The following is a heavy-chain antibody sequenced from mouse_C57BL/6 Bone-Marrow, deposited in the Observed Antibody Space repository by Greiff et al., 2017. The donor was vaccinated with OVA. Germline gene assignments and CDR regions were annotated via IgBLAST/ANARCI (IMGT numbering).Heavy chain of an antibody. D-gene: IGHD1-1*01. J-gene: IGHJ4*01. CDR1: GYTFTSYW. Sequence: EVQLQRSGSVLARPGASVKMSCKSSGYTFTSYWMHWVQQRPGQGLEWIGAIYPGNSDTSYNQKFKGKAKLTAATSSSTAYMELSSLTNADSAVYYCTRRIYYGSSHYYAIDYWGQGTSVTVSS. CDR2: IYPGNSDT. V-gene: IGHV1-5*01. CDR3: TRRIYYGSSHYYAIDY.